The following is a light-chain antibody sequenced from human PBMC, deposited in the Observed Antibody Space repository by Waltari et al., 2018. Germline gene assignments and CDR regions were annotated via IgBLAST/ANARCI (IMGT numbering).Light chain of an antibody. CDR3: HQRSNWPIT. CDR1: KIVSSY. V-gene: IGKV3-11*01. J-gene: IGKJ5*01. CDR2: GAS. Sequence: EMVLTQSPATLSLSPGERATISCRARKIVSSYLAWYQQKPGQTPRLLIYGASNRATGIPARFSGSGSGTDFTLTISSLESEDFAVYYCHQRSNWPITFGQGTRLEIK.